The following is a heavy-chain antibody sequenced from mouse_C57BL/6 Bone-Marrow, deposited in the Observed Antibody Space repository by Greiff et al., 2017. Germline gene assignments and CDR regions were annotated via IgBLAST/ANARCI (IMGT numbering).Heavy chain of an antibody. CDR3: ARLRAGAMDY. CDR1: GFTFSSYG. V-gene: IGHV5-6*01. J-gene: IGHJ4*01. D-gene: IGHD3-1*01. CDR2: ISSGGSYT. Sequence: EVKLQESGGDLVKPGGSLKLSCAASGFTFSSYGMSWVRQTPDKRLEWVATISSGGSYTYYPDSVKGRFTISRDNAKNTLYLQMSSLKSEDTSMYYGARLRAGAMDYWGQGTSVTVSS.